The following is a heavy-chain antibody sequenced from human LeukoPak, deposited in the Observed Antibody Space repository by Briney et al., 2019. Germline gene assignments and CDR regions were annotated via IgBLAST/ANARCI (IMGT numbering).Heavy chain of an antibody. CDR3: ARSGLNRFDY. D-gene: IGHD2-15*01. V-gene: IGHV3-23*01. J-gene: IGHJ4*02. Sequence: GGSLRLSCEASGFTFSTYAMSWVRQAPGKGLEWVSSFSGSGGGTYYADSVKGRFTISRDNSKNTLYLQMNSLRAEDTAIYYCARSGLNRFDYWGQGTLVTVSS. CDR1: GFTFSTYA. CDR2: FSGSGGGT.